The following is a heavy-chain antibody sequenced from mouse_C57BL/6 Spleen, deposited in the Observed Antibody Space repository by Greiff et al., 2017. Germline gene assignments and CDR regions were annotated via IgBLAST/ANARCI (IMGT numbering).Heavy chain of an antibody. V-gene: IGHV1-50*01. CDR3: ARRVPLDYFDN. CDR1: GYTFTSYW. CDR2: IDPSDSYT. J-gene: IGHJ2*01. Sequence: VQLQQPGAELVKPGASVKLSCKASGYTFTSYWMQWVKQRPGQGLEWIGEIDPSDSYTNYNQKFKGKATLTVDTSSSTAYMQLSSLTSEDSAVYYCARRVPLDYFDNWGQGTTLTVSS. D-gene: IGHD2-14*01.